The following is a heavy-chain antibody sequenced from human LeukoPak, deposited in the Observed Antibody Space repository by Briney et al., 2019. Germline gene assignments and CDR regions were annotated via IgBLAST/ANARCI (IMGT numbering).Heavy chain of an antibody. V-gene: IGHV3-48*03. CDR2: IGSSGVLI. D-gene: IGHD6-19*01. CDR1: GFTFSNYE. Sequence: GGSLRLSCAPSGFTFSNYEMNWVRQAPGKGLEWVSFIGSSGVLIYYADSVKGRFTISRDNAKNSLYLQLNSLRVEDTAVYYCARVSGSGWHFDYWGQGSLVTVSS. J-gene: IGHJ4*02. CDR3: ARVSGSGWHFDY.